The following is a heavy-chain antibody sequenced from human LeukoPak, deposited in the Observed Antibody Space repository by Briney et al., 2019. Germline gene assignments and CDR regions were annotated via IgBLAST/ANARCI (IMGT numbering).Heavy chain of an antibody. CDR2: IYYSGGT. D-gene: IGHD2-15*01. Sequence: PSETLSLTCTVSGGSISSYYWSWIRQPPGKGLEWIGYIYYSGGTNYNPSLKSRVTISVDTSKNQFSLKLSSVTAADTAVYYCARELGCSGGSCYSDGAFDIWGQGTMVTVSS. J-gene: IGHJ3*02. CDR1: GGSISSYY. V-gene: IGHV4-59*01. CDR3: ARELGCSGGSCYSDGAFDI.